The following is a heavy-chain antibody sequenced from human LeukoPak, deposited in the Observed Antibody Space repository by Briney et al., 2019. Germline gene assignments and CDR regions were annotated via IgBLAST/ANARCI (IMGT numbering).Heavy chain of an antibody. D-gene: IGHD5-18*01. Sequence: GGSLRPSCAASGFTFSSYSMNWVRQAPGKGLEWVSSISSSSSYIYYADSVKGRFTISRDNAKNSLYLQTNSLRAEDTAVYYCAGAKTAMWDYWGQGTLVTVSS. V-gene: IGHV3-21*01. CDR3: AGAKTAMWDY. CDR2: ISSSSSYI. CDR1: GFTFSSYS. J-gene: IGHJ4*02.